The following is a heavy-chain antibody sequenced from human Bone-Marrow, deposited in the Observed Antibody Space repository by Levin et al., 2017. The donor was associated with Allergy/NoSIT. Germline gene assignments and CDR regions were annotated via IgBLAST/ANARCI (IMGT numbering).Heavy chain of an antibody. CDR3: ASMSHYYDSSGWGYLF. D-gene: IGHD3-22*01. J-gene: IGHJ4*02. CDR2: MNPNSGNT. Sequence: PTASVKVSCKASGYTFTSYDINWVRQATGQGLEWMGWMNPNSGNTGYAQKFQGRVTMTRNTSISTAYMELSSLRSEDTAVYYCASMSHYYDSSGWGYLFWGQGTLVTVSS. V-gene: IGHV1-8*01. CDR1: GYTFTSYD.